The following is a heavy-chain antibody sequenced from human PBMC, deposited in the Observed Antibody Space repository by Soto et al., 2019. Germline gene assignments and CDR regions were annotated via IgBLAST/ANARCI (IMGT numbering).Heavy chain of an antibody. V-gene: IGHV3-30*18. J-gene: IGHJ3*02. CDR3: TKVRGTYYHDAFEI. D-gene: IGHD1-26*01. CDR1: GFTFSTYA. CDR2: ISHDGNNI. Sequence: QVQLVESGGGVVQPGRSLRLSCAASGFTFSTYAMHWVCQAPGKGLEWIAVISHDGNNIYYGDSAKGRFTISRDNSKNTLYLHMNSLRVEETAVYYCTKVRGTYYHDAFEIWGQGTMVTVSS.